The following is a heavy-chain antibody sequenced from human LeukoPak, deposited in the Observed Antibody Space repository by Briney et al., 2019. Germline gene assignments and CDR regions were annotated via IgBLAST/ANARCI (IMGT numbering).Heavy chain of an antibody. Sequence: ASVKVSCKASGYTFTGYAMNWVRQAPAQGLEWMGWINTNTGNPTYAQGFTGRFVFSLDTSVSTAYLQISSLKAEDTAVYYCATTAWSGDLKYNWFDPWGQGTLVTVSS. CDR1: GYTFTGYA. J-gene: IGHJ5*02. D-gene: IGHD7-27*01. CDR2: INTNTGNP. V-gene: IGHV7-4-1*02. CDR3: ATTAWSGDLKYNWFDP.